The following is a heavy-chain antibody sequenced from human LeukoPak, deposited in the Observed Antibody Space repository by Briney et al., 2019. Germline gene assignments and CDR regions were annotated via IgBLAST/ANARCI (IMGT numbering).Heavy chain of an antibody. CDR2: IIPIFGTA. J-gene: IGHJ4*02. V-gene: IGHV1-69*13. Sequence: GASVTVSCKASGGTFSIYAISWVRQAPGQGLEWMGGIIPIFGTANYAQKFQGRVTITADESTSTAYMELSSLRSEDTAVYYCARDTLGRYYYDSSGYYSGDEFDYWGQGTLVTVSS. CDR3: ARDTLGRYYYDSSGYYSGDEFDY. D-gene: IGHD3-22*01. CDR1: GGTFSIYA.